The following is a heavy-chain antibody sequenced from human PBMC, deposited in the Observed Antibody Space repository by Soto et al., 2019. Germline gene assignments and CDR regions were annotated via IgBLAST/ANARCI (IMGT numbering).Heavy chain of an antibody. D-gene: IGHD6-13*01. J-gene: IGHJ4*02. Sequence: ASVKVSYKASCYTFTSYGISWVRRAPGQGLEWMGWISAYNGNTNYAQKLQGRVTMTTDTSTSTAYMELRSLRSDDTAVYYCAASSSWYVFDYWGQGTLVTVSS. CDR3: AASSSWYVFDY. CDR1: CYTFTSYG. CDR2: ISAYNGNT. V-gene: IGHV1-18*04.